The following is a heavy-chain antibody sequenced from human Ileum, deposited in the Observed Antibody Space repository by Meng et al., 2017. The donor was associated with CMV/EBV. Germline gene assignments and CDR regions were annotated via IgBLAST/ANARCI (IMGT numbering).Heavy chain of an antibody. V-gene: IGHV4-59*01. CDR3: ARVTRSGAYYNVYAFDI. CDR1: DGSIRSYY. J-gene: IGHJ3*02. CDR2: IFYSEST. D-gene: IGHD3-10*01. Sequence: GSLRLSCTVSDGSIRSYYWTWIRQPPGKGLEWIGYIFYSESTNYNPSLKSRVTISVDTSKNQFSLKLYSVTAADTAMYYCARVTRSGAYYNVYAFDIWGQGTMVTVSS.